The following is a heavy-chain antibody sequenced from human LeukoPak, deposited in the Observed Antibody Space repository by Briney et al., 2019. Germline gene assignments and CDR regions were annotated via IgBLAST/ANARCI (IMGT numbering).Heavy chain of an antibody. CDR2: IYHSGST. Sequence: SETLSLTCAVSGYSISSGYYWGWIRQPPGKGLEWIGSIYHSGSTYYNPSLKSRVTISVDTSKNQFSLKLSSVSAADTAVYYCARRLPSNFGFDYWGQGTLVTVSS. J-gene: IGHJ4*02. CDR3: ARRLPSNFGFDY. V-gene: IGHV4-38-2*01. CDR1: GYSISSGYY. D-gene: IGHD4-11*01.